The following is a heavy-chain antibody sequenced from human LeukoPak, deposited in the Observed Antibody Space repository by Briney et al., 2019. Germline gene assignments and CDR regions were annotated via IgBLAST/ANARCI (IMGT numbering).Heavy chain of an antibody. J-gene: IGHJ4*02. CDR2: ISYDGSNK. Sequence: PGGSLRLSCAASGFTFSSYAMHWVRQAPGKGLEWVAVISYDGSNKYYADSVKGRYTISRDNSKNTLYLQMNSLRAEDTAVYYCARLNYPGSSGWPYYFDYWGQGTLVTVSS. CDR3: ARLNYPGSSGWPYYFDY. D-gene: IGHD6-19*01. CDR1: GFTFSSYA. V-gene: IGHV3-30-3*01.